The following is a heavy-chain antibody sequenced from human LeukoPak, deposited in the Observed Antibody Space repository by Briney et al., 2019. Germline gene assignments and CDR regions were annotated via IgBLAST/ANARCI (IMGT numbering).Heavy chain of an antibody. CDR1: GFSPRGYW. J-gene: IGHJ3*02. CDR2: IKEYGSET. Sequence: PGGSLRLSCVAPGFSPRGYWMSWVRPAPGKGLEWGANIKEYGSETYYVDSMKGRFTIYRDNAKMSLYLHMNSLTAEDTAMYYCSSDWVAYVPFGAFDIWGQGTMVSVSS. D-gene: IGHD3-10*02. V-gene: IGHV3-7*01. CDR3: SSDWVAYVPFGAFDI.